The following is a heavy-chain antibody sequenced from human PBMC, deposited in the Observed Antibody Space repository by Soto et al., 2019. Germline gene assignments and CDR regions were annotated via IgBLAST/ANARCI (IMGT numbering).Heavy chain of an antibody. CDR2: ISYDGSNK. CDR3: ARDLFYVNGYDYGWGSYRYYYGMDV. CDR1: GFTFSSYA. J-gene: IGHJ6*04. D-gene: IGHD3-16*02. V-gene: IGHV3-30-3*01. Sequence: GGSLRLSCAASGFTFSSYAMHWVRQAPGKGLEWVAVISYDGSNKYYADSVKGRFTISRDNSKNTLYLQMNSLRAEDTAVYYCARDLFYVNGYDYGWGSYRYYYGMDVWGKGTTVPVSS.